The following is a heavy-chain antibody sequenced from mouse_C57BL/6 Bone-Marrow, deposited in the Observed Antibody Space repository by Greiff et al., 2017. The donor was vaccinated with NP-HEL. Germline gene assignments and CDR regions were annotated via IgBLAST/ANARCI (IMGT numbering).Heavy chain of an antibody. J-gene: IGHJ1*03. Sequence: VKVVESGPGLVKPSQSLFLTCSITGFPITSGYYWIWIRQSPGKPLEWMGYITHSGETFYNPSLQSPISITRETSKNQFFLQLNSVTTEDTAMYYCAGAPYGNYGYWYFDVWGTGTTVTVSS. CDR3: AGAPYGNYGYWYFDV. CDR2: ITHSGET. D-gene: IGHD2-1*01. CDR1: GFPITSGYY. V-gene: IGHV12-3*01.